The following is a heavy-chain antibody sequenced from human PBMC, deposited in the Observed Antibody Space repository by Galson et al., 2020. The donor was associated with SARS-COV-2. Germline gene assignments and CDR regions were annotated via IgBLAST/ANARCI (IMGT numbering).Heavy chain of an antibody. J-gene: IGHJ4*02. Sequence: GGSLRLSCAASGFTFSSYAMSWVRQAPGKGLEWVSAISGSGGSTYYADSVKGRFTISRDNSKNTLYLQMNSLRAEDTAVYYCAKVQRTVDYDFWSGYYYFDYWGQGTLVTVSS. V-gene: IGHV3-23*01. CDR3: AKVQRTVDYDFWSGYYYFDY. CDR2: ISGSGGST. D-gene: IGHD3-3*01. CDR1: GFTFSSYA.